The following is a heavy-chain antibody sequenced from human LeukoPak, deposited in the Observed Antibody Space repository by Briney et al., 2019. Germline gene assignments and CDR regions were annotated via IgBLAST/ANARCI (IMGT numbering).Heavy chain of an antibody. J-gene: IGHJ5*02. CDR2: INHSGST. Sequence: SETLSLTRAVYGGSFSGYYWSWIRQPPGKGLEWLGEINHSGSTNYNPSLKSRVTISVDTSKNQFSLKLSSVTAADTAVYYCARGMNYYGSGSYYNWFDPWGQGTLVTVSS. CDR3: ARGMNYYGSGSYYNWFDP. CDR1: GGSFSGYY. V-gene: IGHV4-34*01. D-gene: IGHD3-10*01.